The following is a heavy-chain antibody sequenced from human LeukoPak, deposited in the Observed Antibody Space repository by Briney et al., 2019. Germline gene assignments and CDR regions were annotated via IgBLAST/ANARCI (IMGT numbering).Heavy chain of an antibody. Sequence: GGSLRLSCAASGFTFSSYRMNWVRQAPGKGLEWVSSISRSSSYINYVDSVKGRFTISRDNSKNTLYLQMNSLRAEDTAVYYCARAELLSLDYWGQGTLVTVSS. CDR2: ISRSSSYI. CDR3: ARAELLSLDY. V-gene: IGHV3-21*01. D-gene: IGHD2-21*02. CDR1: GFTFSSYR. J-gene: IGHJ4*02.